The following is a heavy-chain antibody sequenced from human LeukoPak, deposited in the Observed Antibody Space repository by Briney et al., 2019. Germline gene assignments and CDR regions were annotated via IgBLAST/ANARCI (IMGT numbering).Heavy chain of an antibody. D-gene: IGHD5-18*01. J-gene: IGHJ4*02. CDR3: ARVWDTAIDY. CDR1: GGSISSGSYY. Sequence: SQTLSLTCTVPGGSISSGSYYWSWIRQPAGKGLEWIGRIYTSGSTNYNPSLKSRVTTSVETSKNQLSLKLSSVTAADTAVYYCARVWDTAIDYWGQGTLVTVSS. CDR2: IYTSGST. V-gene: IGHV4-61*02.